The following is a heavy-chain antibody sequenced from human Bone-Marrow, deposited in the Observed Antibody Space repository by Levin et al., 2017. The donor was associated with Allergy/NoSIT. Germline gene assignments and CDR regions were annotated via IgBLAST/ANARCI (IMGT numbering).Heavy chain of an antibody. CDR2: ISSSGNYI. D-gene: IGHD4-17*01. CDR1: EFIFSDYS. Sequence: MTGGSLRLSCAASEFIFSDYSMNWVRQAPGKGLEWVSSISSSGNYIYYADSVKGRVTISRDNAKNSLYLRMNSLRAEDTAVYFCARDSGYGDYDPKFFDYWGQGTLVTVSS. CDR3: ARDSGYGDYDPKFFDY. J-gene: IGHJ4*02. V-gene: IGHV3-21*01.